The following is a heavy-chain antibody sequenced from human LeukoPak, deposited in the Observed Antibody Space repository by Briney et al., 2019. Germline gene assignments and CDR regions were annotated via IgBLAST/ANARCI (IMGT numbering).Heavy chain of an antibody. D-gene: IGHD3-22*01. J-gene: IGHJ4*02. CDR1: GGSISSGGYY. CDR2: IYYSGSI. CDR3: ARWRYYDSSGYSQTFDY. Sequence: SETLSLTCTVSGGSISSGGYYWSWIRQHPGKGLEWIGYIYYSGSIYYNPSLKSRVTISVDTSKNQFSLKLSSVTAADTAVYYCARWRYYDSSGYSQTFDYWGQGTLVTVSS. V-gene: IGHV4-31*03.